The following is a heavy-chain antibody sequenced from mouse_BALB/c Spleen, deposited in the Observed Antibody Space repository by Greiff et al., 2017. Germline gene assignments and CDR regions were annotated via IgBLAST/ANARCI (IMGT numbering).Heavy chain of an antibody. CDR3: NARYDVRAMDY. D-gene: IGHD2-12*01. CDR2: IDPENGDT. J-gene: IGHJ4*01. Sequence: VQLQQSGAELVRSGASVKLSCTASGFNIKDYYMHWVKQRPEQGLEWIGWIDPENGDTEYAPKFQGKATMTAATSSNTAYLQLSSLTSEDTAVYYCNARYDVRAMDYWGQGTSVTVSS. CDR1: GFNIKDYY. V-gene: IGHV14-4*02.